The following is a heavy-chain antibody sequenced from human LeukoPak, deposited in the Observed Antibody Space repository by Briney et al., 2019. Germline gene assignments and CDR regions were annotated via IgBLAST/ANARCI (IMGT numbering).Heavy chain of an antibody. D-gene: IGHD2-2*01. Sequence: GGSLRLSCAASGFTFSTYWMXWXRXAPGXGLQWVXNIKQDGTVKYYVNSVKGRFNISRDNAKNSLHLQMNSLRAEDTAVYFCARVLAVPVALYFYYGLDVWGQGTTVTVSS. CDR1: GFTFSTYW. J-gene: IGHJ6*02. V-gene: IGHV3-7*04. CDR3: ARVLAVPVALYFYYGLDV. CDR2: IKQDGTVK.